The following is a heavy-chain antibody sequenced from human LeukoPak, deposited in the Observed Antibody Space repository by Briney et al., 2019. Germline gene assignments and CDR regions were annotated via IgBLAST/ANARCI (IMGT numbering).Heavy chain of an antibody. D-gene: IGHD6-13*01. CDR2: IYTSGST. V-gene: IGHV4-4*07. CDR3: ARDNLVAAAGYYYYGMDV. CDR1: GGSISSYY. J-gene: IGHJ6*02. Sequence: SETLSLTCTVSGGSISSYYWSWIRQPAGKGLEWIGRIYTSGSTNYSPSLKSRVTMSVDTSKNQFSLKLSSVTAADTAVYYCARDNLVAAAGYYYYGMDVWGQGTTVTVSS.